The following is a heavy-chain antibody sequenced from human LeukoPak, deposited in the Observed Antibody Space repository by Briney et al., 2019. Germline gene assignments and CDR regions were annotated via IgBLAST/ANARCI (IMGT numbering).Heavy chain of an antibody. Sequence: SQTLSLTCTVSGGSISSGSYYWSWIRQPAGKGLEWIGRIYTSGSTNYNPSLKSRVTISVDTSKNQFSLKLSSVTAADTAVYYCASSRGYYDSSGYYSGDYFDYWGQGTLVTVSS. J-gene: IGHJ4*02. V-gene: IGHV4-61*02. D-gene: IGHD3-22*01. CDR1: GGSISSGSYY. CDR3: ASSRGYYDSSGYYSGDYFDY. CDR2: IYTSGST.